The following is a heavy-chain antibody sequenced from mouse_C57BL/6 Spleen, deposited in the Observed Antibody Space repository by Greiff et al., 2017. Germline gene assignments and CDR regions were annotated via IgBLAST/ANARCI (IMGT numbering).Heavy chain of an antibody. D-gene: IGHD1-1*01. Sequence: QVQLQQPGAELVKPGASVKVSCKASGYTFTSYWMHWVKQRPGQGLEWIGRIHPSDSDTNYNQKFKGKATLTVEKSSSTAYMQLSSLTSEDSAVYYCAIGQTVVATDYAMDYWGQGTSVTVSS. V-gene: IGHV1-74*01. CDR3: AIGQTVVATDYAMDY. CDR2: IHPSDSDT. J-gene: IGHJ4*01. CDR1: GYTFTSYW.